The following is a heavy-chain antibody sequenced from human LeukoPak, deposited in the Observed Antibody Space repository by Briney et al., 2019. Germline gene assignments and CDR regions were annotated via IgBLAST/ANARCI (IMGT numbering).Heavy chain of an antibody. Sequence: PSETLSLTCTVSGGSISSSSYYWGWIRQPPGKGLEWIGSIYYSGSTYYNPSLKSRVTISVDTSKNQFSLKLSSVTAADTAVYYCARVPAYVWGSSKSDAFDIWGQGTMVTVSS. CDR2: IYYSGST. CDR1: GGSISSSSYY. V-gene: IGHV4-39*01. J-gene: IGHJ3*02. CDR3: ARVPAYVWGSSKSDAFDI. D-gene: IGHD3-16*01.